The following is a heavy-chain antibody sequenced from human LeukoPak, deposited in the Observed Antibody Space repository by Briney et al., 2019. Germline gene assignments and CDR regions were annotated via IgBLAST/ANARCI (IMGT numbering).Heavy chain of an antibody. V-gene: IGHV1-3*04. D-gene: IGHD1-26*01. CDR2: INTGNGDT. CDR1: GYTFTTYA. J-gene: IGHJ4*02. Sequence: ASVKVSFKASGYTFTTYAIHWVRQAPGQRLEWLGWINTGNGDTRYSQTFQGRVTITRDTSASIAYMELSSLRREDTAMYYCARDMGSGSLHYWGQGTLVTVSS. CDR3: ARDMGSGSLHY.